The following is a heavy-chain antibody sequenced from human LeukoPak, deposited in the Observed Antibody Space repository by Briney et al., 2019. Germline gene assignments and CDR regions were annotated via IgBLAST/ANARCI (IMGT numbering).Heavy chain of an antibody. Sequence: SVKVSCKASGYTFTSYDINWVRQATGQGLEWMGGIIPIFGTANYAQKFQGRVTITADESTSTAYMELSSLRSEDTAVYYCAREGGIAVAAVGCAFDIWGQGTMVTVSS. CDR2: IIPIFGTA. V-gene: IGHV1-69*13. CDR1: GYTFTSYD. J-gene: IGHJ3*02. CDR3: AREGGIAVAAVGCAFDI. D-gene: IGHD6-19*01.